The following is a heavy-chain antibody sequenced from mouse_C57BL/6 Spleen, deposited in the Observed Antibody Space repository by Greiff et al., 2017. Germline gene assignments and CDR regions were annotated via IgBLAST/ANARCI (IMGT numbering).Heavy chain of an antibody. D-gene: IGHD2-1*01. J-gene: IGHJ1*03. Sequence: QVHVKQPGAELVKPGASVKMSCKASGYTFTSYWITWVKQRPGQGLEWIGDIYPGSGSTNYNEKFKSKATLTVDTSSSTAYMQLSSLTSEDSAVYYCARVGAIYYGNYWYFDVWGTGTTVTVSS. CDR3: ARVGAIYYGNYWYFDV. V-gene: IGHV1-55*01. CDR2: IYPGSGST. CDR1: GYTFTSYW.